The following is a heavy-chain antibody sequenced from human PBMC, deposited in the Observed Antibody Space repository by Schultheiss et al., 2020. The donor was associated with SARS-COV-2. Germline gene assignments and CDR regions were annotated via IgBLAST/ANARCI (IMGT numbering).Heavy chain of an antibody. CDR2: IWYDGSNK. J-gene: IGHJ6*02. V-gene: IGHV3-33*08. CDR3: ARSLNYASVYYYYYGMDV. CDR1: GFTFSSYG. D-gene: IGHD4-11*01. Sequence: SLKISCAASGFTFSSYGMHWVRQAPGKGLEWVAVIWYDGSNKYYADSVKGRFTISRDNSKNEVYLQMNGLRVEDTAVYYCARSLNYASVYYYYYGMDVWGQGTTVTVSS.